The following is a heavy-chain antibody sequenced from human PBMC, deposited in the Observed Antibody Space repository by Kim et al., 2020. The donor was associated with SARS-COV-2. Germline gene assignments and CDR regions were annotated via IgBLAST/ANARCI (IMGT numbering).Heavy chain of an antibody. CDR2: INHSGST. V-gene: IGHV4-34*01. J-gene: IGHJ6*01. Sequence: SETLSLTCAVYGGSFSGYYWSWIRQPPGKGLEWIGEINHSGSTNYNPSLKSRVTISVDTSKNQFSLKLSSVTAADTAVYYGARGYRGITIFGVVTKGYY. D-gene: IGHD3-3*01. CDR1: GGSFSGYY. CDR3: ARGYRGITIFGVVTKGYY.